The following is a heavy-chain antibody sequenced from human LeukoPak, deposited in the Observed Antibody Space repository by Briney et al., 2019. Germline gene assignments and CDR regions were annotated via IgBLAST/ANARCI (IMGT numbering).Heavy chain of an antibody. CDR1: GYTFTGYY. J-gene: IGHJ6*02. Sequence: ASVKVSCKASGYTFTGYYMHRVRQAPGQGLEWMGWINPNSGGTNYAQKFQGRVTMTRDTSISTAYMELSGLRSDDTAMYYCARSSGYYYYYGMDVWGQGTTVTVS. CDR3: ARSSGYYYYYGMDV. V-gene: IGHV1-2*02. D-gene: IGHD3-22*01. CDR2: INPNSGGT.